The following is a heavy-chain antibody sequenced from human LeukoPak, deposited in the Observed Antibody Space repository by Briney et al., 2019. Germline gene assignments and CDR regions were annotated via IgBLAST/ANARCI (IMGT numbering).Heavy chain of an antibody. CDR1: GDSVSSNNAA. CDR3: ARAEDCSGGSCYLGYSYYG. J-gene: IGHJ6*01. V-gene: IGHV6-1*01. CDR2: TYYKSKWYN. Sequence: PTLLCASAISGDSVSSNNAAWNWSRQSPSRGLEWLGRTYYKSKWYNDYAVSVKSRITIKPDTSKNQFSLHLNSVTPEDTAVYYCARAEDCSGGSCYLGYSYYG. D-gene: IGHD2-15*01.